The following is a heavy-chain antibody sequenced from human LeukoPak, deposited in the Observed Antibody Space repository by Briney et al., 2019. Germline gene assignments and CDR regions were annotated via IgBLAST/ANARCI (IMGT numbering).Heavy chain of an antibody. Sequence: SETLSLTCTVSGGSISSGSHYWSWIRQPAGKGLEWIGRITTSGDTTYNPSLKGRLTISVDTSRNHFSLNLRSVTAADTAVYYCARHLRIAAAGMERVYAFDIWGQGTMITVSS. D-gene: IGHD6-13*01. V-gene: IGHV4-61*02. CDR3: ARHLRIAAAGMERVYAFDI. CDR1: GGSISSGSHY. CDR2: ITTSGDT. J-gene: IGHJ3*02.